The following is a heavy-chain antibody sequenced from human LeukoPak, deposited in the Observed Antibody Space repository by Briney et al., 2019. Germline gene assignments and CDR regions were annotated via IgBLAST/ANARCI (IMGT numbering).Heavy chain of an antibody. V-gene: IGHV3-15*01. CDR3: TTLGYSGYAFNC. J-gene: IGHJ4*02. Sequence: NPGRSLRLSCAASGFTFSSYAIHWVRQAPGKGLEWVGRIKSKTHGGTMDYAAPVKGRFTISRDDSKSTLFLQVNDLKTEDTAMYYCTTLGYSGYAFNCWGQGTLVTVSS. CDR2: IKSKTHGGTM. D-gene: IGHD3-22*01. CDR1: GFTFSSYA.